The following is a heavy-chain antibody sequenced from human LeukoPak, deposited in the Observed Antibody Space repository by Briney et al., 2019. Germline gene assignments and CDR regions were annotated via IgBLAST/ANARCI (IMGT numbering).Heavy chain of an antibody. CDR2: IYHSGST. Sequence: SGTLSLTCAVSGGSISSSNWWSWVRQPPGKGLEWIGEIYHSGSTNYNPSLKSRVTISVDKSKNQFSLKLSSVTAADTAVYYCAREKLVPSNWFDPWGQGTLVTVSS. CDR1: GGSISSSNW. V-gene: IGHV4-4*02. CDR3: AREKLVPSNWFDP. J-gene: IGHJ5*02. D-gene: IGHD6-13*01.